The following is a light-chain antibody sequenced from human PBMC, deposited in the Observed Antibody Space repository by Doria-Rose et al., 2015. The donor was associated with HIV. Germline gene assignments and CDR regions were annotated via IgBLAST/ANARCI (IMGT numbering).Light chain of an antibody. CDR3: QQYGSSPPIT. Sequence: VLTQSPGTLSLSPGERATLSCRASQSVSSNYLAWYQQKPGQAPRLLIYGASSRATGIPDRFNGSGSGTDFTLTISRLEPEDFAVYYCQQYGSSPPITFGQGTRLEIK. CDR2: GAS. CDR1: QSVSSNY. V-gene: IGKV3-20*01. J-gene: IGKJ5*01.